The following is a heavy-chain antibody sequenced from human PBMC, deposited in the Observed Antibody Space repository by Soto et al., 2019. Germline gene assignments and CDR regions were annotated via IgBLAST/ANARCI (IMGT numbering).Heavy chain of an antibody. CDR1: GYTFTGYY. Sequence: ASVKVSCKASGYTFTGYYMHWVRQAPGQGLEWMGWINPNSGGTNYAQKFQGWVTMTRDTSISTAYMEQSRLRYDDTAVYYCARDAVPLRWSGRNWFDPWGQGTLVTVSS. J-gene: IGHJ5*02. D-gene: IGHD4-17*01. V-gene: IGHV1-2*04. CDR3: ARDAVPLRWSGRNWFDP. CDR2: INPNSGGT.